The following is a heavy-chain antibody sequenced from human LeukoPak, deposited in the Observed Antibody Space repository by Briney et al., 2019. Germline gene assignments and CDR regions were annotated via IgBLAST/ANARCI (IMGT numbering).Heavy chain of an antibody. CDR3: AREDPRTKVPEGMDV. Sequence: SETLSLTCSVSGGSISHYYWSWIRQPPGQGLEWIGYIYYSGTTNYTPSLKSRVTISVDTSKNQFSLKLNSVTAADTAVYYCAREDPRTKVPEGMDVWGQGTTVTVSS. V-gene: IGHV4-59*01. D-gene: IGHD4/OR15-4a*01. J-gene: IGHJ6*02. CDR1: GGSISHYY. CDR2: IYYSGTT.